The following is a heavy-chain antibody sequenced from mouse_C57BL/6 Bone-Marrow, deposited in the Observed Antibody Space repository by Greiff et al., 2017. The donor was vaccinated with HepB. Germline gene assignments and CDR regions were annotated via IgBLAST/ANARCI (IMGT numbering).Heavy chain of an antibody. J-gene: IGHJ1*03. CDR3: ARPNYYGSSHYWYFDV. Sequence: EVQLVESGGGLVKPGGSLKLSCAASGFTFSDYGMHWVRQAPEKGLEWVAYISSGSSTIYYADTVKGRFTISRDNAKNTLFLQMTSLRSEDTAMYYCARPNYYGSSHYWYFDVWGTGTTVTVSS. CDR1: GFTFSDYG. CDR2: ISSGSSTI. D-gene: IGHD1-1*01. V-gene: IGHV5-17*01.